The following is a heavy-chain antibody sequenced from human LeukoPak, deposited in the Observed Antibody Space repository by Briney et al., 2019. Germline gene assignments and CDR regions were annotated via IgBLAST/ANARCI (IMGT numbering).Heavy chain of an antibody. Sequence: GSLRLSCAASGFTFSSYWMHWVRQAPGKGLVWVSRINSDGSSTNYADSVKGRFTIPRDNAKNILYLQMNSLRAEDAAVYYCARDSVAVSGDFDYWGQGTLVTVSS. V-gene: IGHV3-74*01. J-gene: IGHJ4*02. CDR1: GFTFSSYW. D-gene: IGHD6-19*01. CDR2: INSDGSST. CDR3: ARDSVAVSGDFDY.